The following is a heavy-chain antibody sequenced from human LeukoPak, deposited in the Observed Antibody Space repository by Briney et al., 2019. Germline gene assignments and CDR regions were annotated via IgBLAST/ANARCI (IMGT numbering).Heavy chain of an antibody. CDR2: ISGCGGST. CDR1: GFTFSSYA. Sequence: QSGGSLKLSCAAPGFTFSSYAMSWVRQAPGKGLEWVSAISGCGGSTYYADSVKGRFTISRDNSKNTLYLQMNSLRAEDTAVYYCAKVVATIRWFDYWGQGTLVTVSS. D-gene: IGHD5-24*01. V-gene: IGHV3-23*01. CDR3: AKVVATIRWFDY. J-gene: IGHJ4*02.